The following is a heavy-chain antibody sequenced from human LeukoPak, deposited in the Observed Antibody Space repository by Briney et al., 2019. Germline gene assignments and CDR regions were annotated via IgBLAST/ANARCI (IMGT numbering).Heavy chain of an antibody. CDR1: GGSISSSNYY. Sequence: ASETLSLTCTVSGGSISSSNYYWGWIRQPPGKGLEWIGSIYYSGSTYYNPSLKSRITISIDTSKNQFSLKLSSVTAADTAVYYCATRFNYGSGSYSLVHNWFDPWGQGTLVTVSS. V-gene: IGHV4-39*01. D-gene: IGHD3-10*01. CDR3: ATRFNYGSGSYSLVHNWFDP. J-gene: IGHJ5*02. CDR2: IYYSGST.